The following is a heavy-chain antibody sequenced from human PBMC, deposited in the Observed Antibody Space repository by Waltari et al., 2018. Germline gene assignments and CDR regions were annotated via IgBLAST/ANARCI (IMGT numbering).Heavy chain of an antibody. CDR3: VRHFGVVLTHFYYYGMDV. V-gene: IGHV1-3*01. CDR2: INAANGNT. D-gene: IGHD3-3*01. CDR1: GYNFTTVT. J-gene: IGHJ6*02. Sequence: QVQLVQSGAEAKKPGASVKVSCKASGYNFTTVTIHLVRQAPGQRLEWMGWINAANGNTKYSQKFEDRVTISRDTSASTAYMELSSVRSDDTAVDYCVRHFGVVLTHFYYYGMDVWGQGTTVTVSS.